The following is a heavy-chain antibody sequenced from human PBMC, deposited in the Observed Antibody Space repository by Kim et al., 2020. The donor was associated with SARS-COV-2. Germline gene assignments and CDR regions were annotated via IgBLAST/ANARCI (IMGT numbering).Heavy chain of an antibody. J-gene: IGHJ3*02. Sequence: SETLSLTCTVSGGSISSYYWSWIRQPPGKGLEWIGYIYYSGSTNYNPSLKSRVTISVDTSKNQFSLKLSSVTAADTAVYYCARHGSSSGYYYGVGAFDIWGQGTMVTVSS. CDR3: ARHGSSSGYYYGVGAFDI. V-gene: IGHV4-59*08. CDR1: GGSISSYY. D-gene: IGHD3-22*01. CDR2: IYYSGST.